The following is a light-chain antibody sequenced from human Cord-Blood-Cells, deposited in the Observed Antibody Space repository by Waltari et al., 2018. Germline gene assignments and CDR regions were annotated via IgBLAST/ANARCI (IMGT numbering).Light chain of an antibody. CDR1: SSHVGGYNC. J-gene: IGLJ3*02. CDR3: CSYAGSYTLV. Sequence: QSALTQPRSVSGAPGQSVTLSCTGTSSHVGGYNCVSWYQQHPGKDPKIMIYDVSKRPSGVPDRFSGSKSGNTASLTISGLQAEDEADYYCCSYAGSYTLVFGGGTKLTVL. CDR2: DVS. V-gene: IGLV2-11*01.